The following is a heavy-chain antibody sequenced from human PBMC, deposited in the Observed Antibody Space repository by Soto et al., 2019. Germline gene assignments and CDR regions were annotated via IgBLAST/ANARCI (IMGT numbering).Heavy chain of an antibody. CDR2: IIPIFGST. D-gene: IGHD3-3*01. CDR1: GGTFSNSA. CDR3: ARDGDLGSDFWSGPLGGGWFAP. V-gene: IGHV1-69*12. Sequence: QVQLVQSGAEVRKPGSSVKVSCKASGGTFSNSAITWVRQAPGQGLEWVGGIIPIFGSTNYAQKFQGRVTITADEATXTAXXEXRSLTSEATAVYYCARDGDLGSDFWSGPLGGGWFAPWGQGTLVTVSS. J-gene: IGHJ5*02.